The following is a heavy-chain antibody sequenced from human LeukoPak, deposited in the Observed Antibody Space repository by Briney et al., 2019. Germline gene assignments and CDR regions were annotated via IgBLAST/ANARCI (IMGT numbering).Heavy chain of an antibody. D-gene: IGHD3-10*02. CDR1: GYTFTSYY. J-gene: IGHJ6*02. CDR3: AREFTYYYVFFFKQTTAYAMDV. CDR2: INPSGGST. V-gene: IGHV1-46*01. Sequence: ASVKVSCKASGYTFTSYYMHWVRQAPGQGLEWMGIINPSGGSTSYAKKFQGRVTMTRDTSTSTVYMELSSLRSEDTAVYYCAREFTYYYVFFFKQTTAYAMDVWGQGTTVTVSS.